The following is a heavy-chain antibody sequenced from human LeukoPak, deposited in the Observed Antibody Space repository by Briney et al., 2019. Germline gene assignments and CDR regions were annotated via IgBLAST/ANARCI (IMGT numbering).Heavy chain of an antibody. Sequence: ASVKVSCKASGYTFTVYYMHWVRQAPGQGLEWLGWINPSSGAINYALKFQGRVTMTRDSSISTAYMELNRLTSDDTAVYYCARGGDGYNSGPRGTYWGQGTLVTVSS. CDR2: INPSSGAI. V-gene: IGHV1-2*02. D-gene: IGHD5-24*01. CDR1: GYTFTVYY. CDR3: ARGGDGYNSGPRGTY. J-gene: IGHJ4*02.